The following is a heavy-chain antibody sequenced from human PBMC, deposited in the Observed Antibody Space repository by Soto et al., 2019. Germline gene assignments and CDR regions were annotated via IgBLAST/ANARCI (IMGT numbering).Heavy chain of an antibody. D-gene: IGHD2-15*01. V-gene: IGHV1-8*01. Sequence: ASVKVSCKASGYTFTNYDINWVRQATGQGLEWLGWMNPNSGSADYAQKFQGRVTMTSNTSITTAYMELTSLRSEDTAVYYCARNLGYCTGGSCYFGYWG. CDR3: ARNLGYCTGGSCYFGY. CDR1: GYTFTNYD. CDR2: MNPNSGSA. J-gene: IGHJ4*03.